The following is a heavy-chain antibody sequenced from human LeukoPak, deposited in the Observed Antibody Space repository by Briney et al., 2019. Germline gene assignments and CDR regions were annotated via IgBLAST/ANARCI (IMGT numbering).Heavy chain of an antibody. CDR1: GFTFSSYA. V-gene: IGHV3-66*01. CDR3: ARDFGGV. D-gene: IGHD2-15*01. CDR2: IYSGGST. Sequence: GGSLRLSCAASGFTFSSYAMSWVRQAPGKGLEWVSVIYSGGSTYYADSVKGRFTISRDNSKNTLYLQMNSLRAEDTAVYYCARDFGGVWGQGTTVTVSS. J-gene: IGHJ6*02.